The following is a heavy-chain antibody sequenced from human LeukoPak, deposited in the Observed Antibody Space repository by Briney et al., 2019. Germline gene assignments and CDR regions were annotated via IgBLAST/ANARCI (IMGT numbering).Heavy chain of an antibody. Sequence: PSETLSLTCTVSGGSISSGDYYWSWIRQPPGKGLEWIGYIYYSGSTYYNPSLKSRLTISVDTSKNQFSRKLSSVTAADTAVYYCARERGRYYDSSPNWGQGTLVTVSS. CDR3: ARERGRYYDSSPN. CDR1: GGSISSGDYY. J-gene: IGHJ4*02. V-gene: IGHV4-30-4*01. CDR2: IYYSGST. D-gene: IGHD3-22*01.